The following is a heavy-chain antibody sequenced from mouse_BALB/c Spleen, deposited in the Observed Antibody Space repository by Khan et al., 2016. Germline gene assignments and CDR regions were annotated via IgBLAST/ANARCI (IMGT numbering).Heavy chain of an antibody. Sequence: QVQLQQSGAELVMPGASVKMSCKASGYTFTDYWMHWVKQRPGQGLEWIGAIDTSDSYTSYNQKFKGKATLTVDESSSTAYMQLSSLTSEDSAVYYCARGRGGAMDYWGQGTSVTVSS. V-gene: IGHV1-69*01. CDR1: GYTFTDYW. CDR3: ARGRGGAMDY. CDR2: IDTSDSYT. J-gene: IGHJ4*01.